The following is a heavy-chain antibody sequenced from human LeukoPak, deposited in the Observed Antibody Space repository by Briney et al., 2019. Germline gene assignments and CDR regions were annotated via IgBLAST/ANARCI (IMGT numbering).Heavy chain of an antibody. V-gene: IGHV3-21*01. CDR2: ISSSSSYI. D-gene: IGHD2-15*01. CDR3: ARGYCSGGSCYFDY. J-gene: IGHJ4*02. Sequence: GGSLRLSCAASGFTFSRYSMNWVRQAPGKGLEWVSSISSSSSYIYYADSVKGRFTISRDNAKNSLYLQMNSLRAEDTAVYYCARGYCSGGSCYFDYWGQGTLVTVSS. CDR1: GFTFSRYS.